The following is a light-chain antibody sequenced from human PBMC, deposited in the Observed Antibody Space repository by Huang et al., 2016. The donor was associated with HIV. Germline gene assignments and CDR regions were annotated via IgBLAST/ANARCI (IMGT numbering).Light chain of an antibody. J-gene: IGKJ1*01. Sequence: DIQMTQSPPSLSASVGDRVTITCRASQDIDNYLAWYQLPPGQVPKLLIYAAATLQSGVPARFSGSGSGTDFTLTISSLQPEDVAVYFCQKYDSAPRTFGQGTRVELK. CDR2: AAA. CDR3: QKYDSAPRT. V-gene: IGKV1-27*01. CDR1: QDIDNY.